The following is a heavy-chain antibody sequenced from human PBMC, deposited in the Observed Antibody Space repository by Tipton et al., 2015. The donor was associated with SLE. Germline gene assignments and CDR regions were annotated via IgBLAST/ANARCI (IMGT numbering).Heavy chain of an antibody. V-gene: IGHV4-59*01. Sequence: TLSLTCSVSGVSISDYSWSWIRQPPGKPLDWIGYFDDGGRSVKYNPSLKSRVTISLDTSKNHFSLKLSSVTAADTAVYFCARDRLHLMVRGVMGWFGPWGQGTLVTVSS. CDR3: ARDRLHLMVRGVMGWFGP. D-gene: IGHD3-10*01. CDR2: FDDGGRS. J-gene: IGHJ5*02. CDR1: GVSISDYS.